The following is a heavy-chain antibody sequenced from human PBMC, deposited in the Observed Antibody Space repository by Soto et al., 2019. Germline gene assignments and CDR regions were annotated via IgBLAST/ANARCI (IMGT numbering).Heavy chain of an antibody. J-gene: IGHJ5*02. CDR2: IIPIFGTA. D-gene: IGHD3-22*01. Sequence: PVKVSPKASGGPLPRLAISWVRQGPGQRVEWMGGIIPIFGTANYAQKFQGRVTITADESTSTAYMELSSLRSEDTAVYYCASSGLDYYDSSGYDNWFDPWGQGTLVTVSS. CDR3: ASSGLDYYDSSGYDNWFDP. CDR1: GGPLPRLA. V-gene: IGHV1-69*01.